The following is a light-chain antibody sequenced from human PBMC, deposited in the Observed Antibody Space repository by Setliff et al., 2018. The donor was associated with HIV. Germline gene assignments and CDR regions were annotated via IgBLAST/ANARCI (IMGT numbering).Light chain of an antibody. J-gene: IGLJ2*01. CDR3: CSYSTSSTLV. CDR2: EAT. CDR1: SNDIGAYNL. Sequence: QSVLTQPASVSGSPGQSITISCTGTSNDIGAYNLVSWYQQSPGKVPKVMIYEATRRPSGVSNRFSGSKSGTTASLTISGLQAEDEADYYCCSYSTSSTLVFGGGTKVTVL. V-gene: IGLV2-23*01.